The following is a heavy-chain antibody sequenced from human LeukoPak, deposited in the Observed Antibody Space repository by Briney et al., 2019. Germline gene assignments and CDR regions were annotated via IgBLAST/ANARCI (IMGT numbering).Heavy chain of an antibody. Sequence: SETLSLTCTVSGGSISSSNYFWGWIRQPPRKGLEWLGSIYSSGTTYYSSSLKSRVTISGDMSKNQFSLKVTSVTAADTAVYYCARHPAAYCGGDCYGHWGQGTLVTVSS. CDR1: GGSISSSNYF. V-gene: IGHV4-39*01. CDR3: ARHPAAYCGGDCYGH. CDR2: IYSSGTT. D-gene: IGHD2-21*02. J-gene: IGHJ4*02.